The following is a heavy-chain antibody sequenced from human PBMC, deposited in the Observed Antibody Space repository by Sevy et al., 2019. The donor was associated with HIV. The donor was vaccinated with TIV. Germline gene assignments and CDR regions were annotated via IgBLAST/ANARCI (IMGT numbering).Heavy chain of an antibody. V-gene: IGHV3-7*01. Sequence: GGSLRLSCAASGFTFGKYWMGWVRQAPGKGLEWVANIKQDAGQKYYVDSVKGRFTISRDNAKNSLYLQMNSLRAEDTAVYFCARDDGNDYFHYWGQGTLVTVSS. CDR1: GFTFGKYW. CDR2: IKQDAGQK. J-gene: IGHJ4*02. CDR3: ARDDGNDYFHY. D-gene: IGHD1-1*01.